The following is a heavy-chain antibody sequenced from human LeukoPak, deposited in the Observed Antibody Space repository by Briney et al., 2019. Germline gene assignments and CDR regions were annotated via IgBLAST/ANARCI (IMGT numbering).Heavy chain of an antibody. V-gene: IGHV3-30*02. CDR2: IRYDGSNK. Sequence: GGSLRLSCAASGFTFSSYGMHWVRQAPGKGLEWVAFIRYDGSNKYYADYVKGRFTISRDNSKNSLFVQMNSLRAEDTAVYFCAKSRSGSANWALQIFDNWGQGTLVTVSS. CDR1: GFTFSSYG. CDR3: AKSRSGSANWALQIFDN. J-gene: IGHJ4*02. D-gene: IGHD1-1*01.